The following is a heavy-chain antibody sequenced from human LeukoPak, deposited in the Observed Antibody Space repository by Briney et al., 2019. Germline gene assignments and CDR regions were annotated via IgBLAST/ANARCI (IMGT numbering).Heavy chain of an antibody. J-gene: IGHJ4*02. D-gene: IGHD3-22*01. V-gene: IGHV3-7*01. CDR2: IKQDGSEK. CDR3: ARDRTSQLLGYYYDSSGGHFFDY. CDR1: GFTFSSYR. Sequence: GGSLRLSCAASGFTFSSYRMSWVRQAPGKGLEWVANIKQDGSEKYYVDSVKGRFTISRDNAKNSLYLQMNSLRAEDTAVYYCARDRTSQLLGYYYDSSGGHFFDYWGQGTLVTVSS.